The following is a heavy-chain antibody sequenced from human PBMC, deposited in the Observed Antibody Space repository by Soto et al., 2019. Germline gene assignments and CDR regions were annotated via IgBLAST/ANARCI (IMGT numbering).Heavy chain of an antibody. D-gene: IGHD6-6*01. V-gene: IGHV1-69*06. Sequence: QVQLVQSGAEVKKPGSSVKVSCKASGGTFSSYAISWVRQAPGQGLEWMGGIIPIFGTANYAQKFQGRVTITADKSTNTAYMELSSLRSEDTAEYYCARASSSSHGGYDYYGMDVWGQGTTVTVSS. CDR2: IIPIFGTA. CDR1: GGTFSSYA. CDR3: ARASSSSHGGYDYYGMDV. J-gene: IGHJ6*02.